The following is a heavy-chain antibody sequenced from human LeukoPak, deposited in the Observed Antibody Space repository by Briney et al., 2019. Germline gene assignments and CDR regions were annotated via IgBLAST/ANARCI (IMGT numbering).Heavy chain of an antibody. CDR3: ARNEPYDAFDI. CDR1: GFSFSDYY. CDR2: ISSLSTTI. J-gene: IGHJ3*02. Sequence: GGSLRLSCEASGFSFSDYYMIWIRQAPGKGLEWVSYISSLSTTIYYADSVEGRFTISRDNAQNSLYLQMNSLRAEDTAVYYCARNEPYDAFDIWGRGTMVTVSS. V-gene: IGHV3-11*01.